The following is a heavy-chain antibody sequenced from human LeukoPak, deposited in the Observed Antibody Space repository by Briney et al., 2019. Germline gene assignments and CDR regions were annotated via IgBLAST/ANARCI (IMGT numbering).Heavy chain of an antibody. Sequence: PSETQSLTCAVYGGSFSNYYWSWIRQPPGKGLEWIGEINDSGSINYNPSLMSRVTVSVDTSKNQFSLRLTSVTATDTAVYYCARRWNYGRNYYIDVWGNGATVCVSS. J-gene: IGHJ6*03. CDR3: ARRWNYGRNYYIDV. CDR2: INDSGSI. V-gene: IGHV4-34*01. D-gene: IGHD1-7*01. CDR1: GGSFSNYY.